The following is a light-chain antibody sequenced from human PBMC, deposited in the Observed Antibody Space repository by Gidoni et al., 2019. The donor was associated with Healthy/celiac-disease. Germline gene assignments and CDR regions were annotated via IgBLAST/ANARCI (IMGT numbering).Light chain of an antibody. V-gene: IGKV2-28*01. J-gene: IGKJ3*01. Sequence: DIVMTQSPLSLPDTPGEPASISCRSSQSLLHSNGYNYLDWYLQKPGQSPQLLIYLGSNRASGVPDRFSCSGSGTDFTLKISRVEAEDVGVYYCMQALQTPFTFGPGTKVDIK. CDR3: MQALQTPFT. CDR1: QSLLHSNGYNY. CDR2: LGS.